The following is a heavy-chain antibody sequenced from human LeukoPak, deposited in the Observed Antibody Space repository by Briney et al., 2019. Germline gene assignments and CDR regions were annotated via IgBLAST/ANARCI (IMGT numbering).Heavy chain of an antibody. Sequence: SETLSLTCTVSGGSISSYYWSWIRQPAGKGLEWIGRIYTSGSTDYNPSLKSRVTMSVDTSKNQFSLKLSSVTAADTAVYYCARLYDSSGYFDNWGQGTLVTVSS. J-gene: IGHJ4*02. D-gene: IGHD3-22*01. V-gene: IGHV4-4*07. CDR1: GGSISSYY. CDR2: IYTSGST. CDR3: ARLYDSSGYFDN.